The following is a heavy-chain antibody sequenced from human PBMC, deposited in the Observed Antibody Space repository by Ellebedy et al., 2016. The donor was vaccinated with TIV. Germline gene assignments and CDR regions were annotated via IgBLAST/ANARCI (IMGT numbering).Heavy chain of an antibody. D-gene: IGHD3-22*01. J-gene: IGHJ4*02. CDR3: AKFQNYYDSSGYYYVPFDY. CDR1: GFTFSSYA. CDR2: ISGSGGST. Sequence: GGSLRLSXAASGFTFSSYAMSWVRQAPWKGLEWVSTISGSGGSTYYADSVKGRFTISRDNSKNTLYLQMNSLRAEDTAVYYCAKFQNYYDSSGYYYVPFDYWGQGTLVTVSS. V-gene: IGHV3-23*01.